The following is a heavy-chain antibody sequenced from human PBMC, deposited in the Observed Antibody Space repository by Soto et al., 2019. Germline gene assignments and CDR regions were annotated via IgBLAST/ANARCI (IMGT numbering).Heavy chain of an antibody. Sequence: PGGSLRLSCAASGFTFSSYAMHWVRQAPGKGLEWVAVISYDGSNKYYADSVKGRFTISRDNSKNTLYLQMNSLRAEDTAVYYCARETYSSGWTPTFDYWGQGTLVTVLL. D-gene: IGHD6-19*01. J-gene: IGHJ4*02. CDR2: ISYDGSNK. CDR3: ARETYSSGWTPTFDY. CDR1: GFTFSSYA. V-gene: IGHV3-30-3*01.